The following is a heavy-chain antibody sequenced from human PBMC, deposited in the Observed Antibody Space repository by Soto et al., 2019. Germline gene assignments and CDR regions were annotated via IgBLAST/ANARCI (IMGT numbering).Heavy chain of an antibody. CDR1: GGSISSYY. CDR3: ASIVMVRGALDAFDI. J-gene: IGHJ3*02. Sequence: LSLTCTVSGGSISSYYWSWIRQPPGKGLEWIGYIYYSGSTNYNPSLKSRVTISVDTSKNQFSLKLSSVTAADTAVYYCASIVMVRGALDAFDIWGQGTMVTVSS. V-gene: IGHV4-59*01. D-gene: IGHD3-10*01. CDR2: IYYSGST.